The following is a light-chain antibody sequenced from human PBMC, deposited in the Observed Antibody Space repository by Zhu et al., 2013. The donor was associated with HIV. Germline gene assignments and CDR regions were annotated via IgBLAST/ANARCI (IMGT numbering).Light chain of an antibody. CDR1: RSVTDN. V-gene: IGKV3D-15*01. J-gene: IGKJ4*01. CDR2: RAS. Sequence: EIVMTQSPATLSVSPGERATLSCRASRSVTDNLVWYQQKPGQAPRLLIYRASTRASGVPVRFSGSGSGTEFTLTISDLEPDDFAIYYCQQRRDWRRTFGGGTKVEVK. CDR3: QQRRDWRRT.